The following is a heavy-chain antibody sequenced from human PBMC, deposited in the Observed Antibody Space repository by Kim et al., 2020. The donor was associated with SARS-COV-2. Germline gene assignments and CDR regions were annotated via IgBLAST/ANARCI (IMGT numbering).Heavy chain of an antibody. D-gene: IGHD4-17*01. CDR3: ATPSYGDHTAHRN. J-gene: IGHJ4*02. V-gene: IGHV7-4-1*02. Sequence: ASVKVSCKASGYSFITYPMNWVRQAPGQGLEWMGWINTNTGNPTYAQGFAGRFVFSLDTSVTTAYLQINSLKPEDTAVYFCATPSYGDHTAHRNWGQGTLVTVSS. CDR1: GYSFITYP. CDR2: INTNTGNP.